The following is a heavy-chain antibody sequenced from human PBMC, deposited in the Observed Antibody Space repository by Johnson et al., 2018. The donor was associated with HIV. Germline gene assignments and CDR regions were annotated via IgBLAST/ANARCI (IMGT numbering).Heavy chain of an antibody. V-gene: IGHV3-23*04. Sequence: VQLVESGGGVVQPGRSLRLSCAASGFTFSNYAMNWVRQAPGKGLELVSGISNSGGSTYFADSVKGRFTISRDNSKNTLYLQINSLRAEDTAVYYCARDNGDTIFGVVIREGAFDIWGQGTMVTVSS. CDR2: ISNSGGST. CDR1: GFTFSNYA. CDR3: ARDNGDTIFGVVIREGAFDI. J-gene: IGHJ3*02. D-gene: IGHD3-3*01.